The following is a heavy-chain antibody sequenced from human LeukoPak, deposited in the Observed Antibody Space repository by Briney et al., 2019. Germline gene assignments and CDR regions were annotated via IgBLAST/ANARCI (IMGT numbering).Heavy chain of an antibody. Sequence: GGPLRLSCAASGFSFSTDAMTWVRQAPGKGLQWVSAISWSGGDTYYEDSVKGRFTISRDNSKNMLYLQMNSLRAEDTAVYYCARDSSGWSKNYWGQGTLVTVSS. J-gene: IGHJ4*02. CDR2: ISWSGGDT. CDR1: GFSFSTDA. CDR3: ARDSSGWSKNY. D-gene: IGHD6-19*01. V-gene: IGHV3-23*01.